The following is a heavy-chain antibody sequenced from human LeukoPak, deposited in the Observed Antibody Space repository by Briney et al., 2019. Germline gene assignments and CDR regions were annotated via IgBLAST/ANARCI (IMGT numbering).Heavy chain of an antibody. D-gene: IGHD3-22*01. CDR2: LYSGGST. J-gene: IGHJ3*02. CDR1: GFTVSTNY. V-gene: IGHV3-66*01. CDR3: ASELRRTGGYDI. Sequence: GGSLRLSCAASGFTVSTNYMSWVRQAPGKGLEWVSVLYSGGSTYYADSVQGRFTISRDNSKNTLYLQMNSLKAEDTAVYYCASELRRTGGYDIWGQGTMVTVSS.